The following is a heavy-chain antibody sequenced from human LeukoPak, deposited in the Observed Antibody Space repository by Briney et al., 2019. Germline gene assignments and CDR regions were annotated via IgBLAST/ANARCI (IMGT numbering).Heavy chain of an antibody. CDR1: GFTFNDYG. Sequence: GGSLRLSCAASGFTFNDYGMHWGRQAPGKRVEWVSLISGDGGTTYYADSVKGRFTISRENNKTSLYLQMNSLRTEDTAFSDYAKDSGYGSGNAYYYYIDVWAKGTTVTVSS. CDR3: AKDSGYGSGNAYYYYIDV. CDR2: ISGDGGTT. D-gene: IGHD3-10*01. V-gene: IGHV3-43*02. J-gene: IGHJ6*03.